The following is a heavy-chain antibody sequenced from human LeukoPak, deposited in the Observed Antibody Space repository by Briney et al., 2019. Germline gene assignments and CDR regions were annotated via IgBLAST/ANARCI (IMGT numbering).Heavy chain of an antibody. Sequence: SETLSLTCTVSGGSISSSSYYWGWIRQPPGKGLEWIGSIYYSGSTYYNPSLKSRVTISVDTSKNQFSLKLSSVTAADTAVYYCARDRGNGEIDYWGQGTLVTVSS. CDR2: IYYSGST. V-gene: IGHV4-39*02. D-gene: IGHD4-17*01. CDR3: ARDRGNGEIDY. J-gene: IGHJ4*02. CDR1: GGSISSSSYY.